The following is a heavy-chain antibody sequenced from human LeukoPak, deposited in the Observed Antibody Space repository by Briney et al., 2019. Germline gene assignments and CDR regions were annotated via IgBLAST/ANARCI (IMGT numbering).Heavy chain of an antibody. CDR2: INPNSGDT. Sequence: GASVKVSCKASGYTFTSYYMHWVRQAPGQGLEWMGWINPNSGDTNYAQKFQGRVTMTRDTSISTAYMELSRLNSDDTAVYYCARDLRYRYSGSGNWLDPWGQGTLVTVSS. D-gene: IGHD3-10*01. CDR3: ARDLRYRYSGSGNWLDP. CDR1: GYTFTSYY. V-gene: IGHV1-2*02. J-gene: IGHJ5*02.